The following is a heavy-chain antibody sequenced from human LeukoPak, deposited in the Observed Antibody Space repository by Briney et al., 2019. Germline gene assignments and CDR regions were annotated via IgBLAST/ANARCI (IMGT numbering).Heavy chain of an antibody. CDR3: ASLGGYDNYYGMDV. J-gene: IGHJ6*02. CDR1: GYTFTSYD. CDR2: MNPNSGNT. D-gene: IGHD3-16*01. V-gene: IGHV1-8*01. Sequence: ASVKVSCKASGYTFTSYDINWVRQATGQGLEWMGWMNPNSGNTGYAQKFQGRVTMTRNTSISTAYMELSSLRSEDTAVYYCASLGGYDNYYGMDVWGQGTTVTVSS.